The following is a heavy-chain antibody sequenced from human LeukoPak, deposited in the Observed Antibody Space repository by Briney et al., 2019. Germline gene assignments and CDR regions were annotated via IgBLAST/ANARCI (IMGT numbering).Heavy chain of an antibody. Sequence: SETLSLTCAVSGGSISSSNWWSWVRQPPGKGLEWIGEIYHSGSTNYNPSLKSRVTISVDKSKNQFSLKLSSVTAADTAVYYCARENYDYVWGSYRFFDPWGQGTLVTVSS. CDR2: IYHSGST. CDR3: ARENYDYVWGSYRFFDP. J-gene: IGHJ5*02. D-gene: IGHD3-16*02. CDR1: GGSISSSNW. V-gene: IGHV4-4*02.